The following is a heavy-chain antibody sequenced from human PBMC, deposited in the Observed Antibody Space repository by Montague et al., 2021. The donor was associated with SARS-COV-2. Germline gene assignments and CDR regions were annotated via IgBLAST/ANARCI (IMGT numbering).Heavy chain of an antibody. V-gene: IGHV4-59*01. J-gene: IGHJ4*02. CDR2: INYSGST. CDR3: ARAPIYSSSWYAYFDY. D-gene: IGHD6-13*01. Sequence: SETLSLTCTVPGDSMNNYYWSWIRQPPGKGLEWIGYINYSGSTHYNPSLQSRVTLSKDTSKNQFSLRLTSVTAADTAMYFCARAPIYSSSWYAYFDYWGQGTLVTVSS. CDR1: GDSMNNYY.